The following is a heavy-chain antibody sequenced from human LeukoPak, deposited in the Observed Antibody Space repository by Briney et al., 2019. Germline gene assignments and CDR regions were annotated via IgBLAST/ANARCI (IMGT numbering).Heavy chain of an antibody. CDR3: ATVPYSSGWYRFDY. V-gene: IGHV4-61*08. D-gene: IGHD6-19*01. Sequence: SETLSLTCTVSGVSISSGDYYWSWIRQPPGKGLEWIGYIYTSGSTNYNPSLKSRVTISVDTSKNQSSLKLSSVTAADTAVYYCATVPYSSGWYRFDYWGQGTLVTVSS. CDR2: IYTSGST. J-gene: IGHJ4*02. CDR1: GVSISSGDYY.